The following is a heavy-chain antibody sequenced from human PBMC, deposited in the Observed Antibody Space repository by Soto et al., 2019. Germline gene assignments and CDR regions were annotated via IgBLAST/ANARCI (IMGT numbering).Heavy chain of an antibody. CDR1: GFTVSSNY. CDR2: IYSGGST. CDR3: TNSGWSFDY. D-gene: IGHD6-19*01. J-gene: IGHJ4*02. Sequence: EVQLVESGGGLVQPGGSLRLSCAASGFTVSSNYMSWVRQAPGKGLEWVSVIYSGGSTYYADSVKGRFTISRDNSKDSLYLQMNSLRAEDTSVYYCTNSGWSFDYWGRGTLVTVSS. V-gene: IGHV3-66*01.